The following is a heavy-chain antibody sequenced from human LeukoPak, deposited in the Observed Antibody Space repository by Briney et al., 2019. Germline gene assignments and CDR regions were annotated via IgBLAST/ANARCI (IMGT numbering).Heavy chain of an antibody. CDR3: ARGGLRYFDWFLLIDY. J-gene: IGHJ4*02. V-gene: IGHV1-2*02. CDR2: INPNSGGT. CDR1: GYTFTGYY. D-gene: IGHD3-9*01. Sequence: GSVKVSCKASGYTFTGYYMHWVRQAPGQGLEWMGWINPNSGGTNYAQKFQGRVTMTRDTSISTAYMELSRLRSDDTGVYYCARGGLRYFDWFLLIDYWGQGTLVTVSS.